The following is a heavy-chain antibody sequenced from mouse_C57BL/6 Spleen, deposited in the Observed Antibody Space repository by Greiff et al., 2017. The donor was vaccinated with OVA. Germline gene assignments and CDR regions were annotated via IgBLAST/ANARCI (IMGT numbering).Heavy chain of an antibody. CDR3: ARGTFDY. CDR2: IYPGDGDT. Sequence: VQLQQSGPELVKPGASVTISCKASGYAFSSSWMNWVKQRPGKGLEWIGRIYPGDGDTNYNGKFKGKATLTADKSSSTAYMQLSSLTSEDSAVYFCARGTFDYWGQGTTLTVSS. CDR1: GYAFSSSW. V-gene: IGHV1-82*01. J-gene: IGHJ2*01. D-gene: IGHD3-3*01.